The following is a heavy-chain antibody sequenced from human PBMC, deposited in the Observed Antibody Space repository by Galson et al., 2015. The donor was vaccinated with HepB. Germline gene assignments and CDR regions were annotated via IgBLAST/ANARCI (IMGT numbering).Heavy chain of an antibody. V-gene: IGHV3-48*01. CDR1: GFTFSSYS. CDR2: ISSSSDTI. J-gene: IGHJ3*02. D-gene: IGHD4-11*01. CDR3: ARGGDYSTFDI. Sequence: LRLSCAASGFTFSSYSMNWVRQTPGKGLEWVSYISSSSDTIYYADSVKGRFTISRDNAKNSLYLQMNSLRAEDTALHYCARGGDYSTFDIWGQGTMVTVSS.